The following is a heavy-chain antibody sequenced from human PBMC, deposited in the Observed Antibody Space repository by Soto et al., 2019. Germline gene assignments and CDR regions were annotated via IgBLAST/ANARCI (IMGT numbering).Heavy chain of an antibody. CDR1: GYTFTRYY. CDR3: ARDAVDVPSALYYFDS. CDR2: INPSGGST. V-gene: IGHV1-46*01. D-gene: IGHD2-2*01. J-gene: IGHJ4*02. Sequence: GAAVKVSCKASGYTFTRYYMHWVRQAPGQGLERMGIINPSGGSTGYAQRFQGRLTLTRDTSTTTVYMELRSLRSEDTAVYHCARDAVDVPSALYYFDSWGQGTLVTVSS.